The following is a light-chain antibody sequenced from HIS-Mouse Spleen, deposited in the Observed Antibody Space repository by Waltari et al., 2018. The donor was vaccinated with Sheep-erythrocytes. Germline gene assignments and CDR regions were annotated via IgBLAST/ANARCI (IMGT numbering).Light chain of an antibody. CDR1: SSHVGSYNL. CDR2: EGS. Sequence: QSALTQPASVSGSPGQSITISRTGTSSHVGSYNLVSWYQQHPGKAPKLMIYEGSKRPSGVSNRFSGSKSGNTASLTISGLQAEDEADYYCCSYAGSSTPWVFGGGTKLTVL. CDR3: CSYAGSSTPWV. V-gene: IGLV2-23*01. J-gene: IGLJ3*02.